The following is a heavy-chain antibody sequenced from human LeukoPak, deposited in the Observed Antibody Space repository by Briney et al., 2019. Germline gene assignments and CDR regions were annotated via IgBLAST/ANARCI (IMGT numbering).Heavy chain of an antibody. CDR2: INPNSGGT. Sequence: ASVKVSCKASGYIFTSYYMHWVRQAPGQGLEWMGWINPNSGGTNYAQKFQGRVTMTRDTSISTAYMELSRLRSDDTAVYYCARAFGCSSTSCYGSDYWGQGTLVTVSS. J-gene: IGHJ4*02. CDR3: ARAFGCSSTSCYGSDY. V-gene: IGHV1-2*02. D-gene: IGHD2-2*01. CDR1: GYIFTSYY.